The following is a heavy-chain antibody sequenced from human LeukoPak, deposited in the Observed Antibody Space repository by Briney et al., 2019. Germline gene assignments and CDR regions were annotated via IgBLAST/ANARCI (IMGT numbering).Heavy chain of an antibody. CDR1: GGSISSSNW. V-gene: IGHV4-4*02. Sequence: SETLSLTCAVSGGSISSSNWWSWVRQPPGKGLEWIGEIYHSGSTNYNPSLKSRVTISVDKSKNQFSLKLSSVTAADTAVYYCARVAVDTAMVAYFDYWGQGTLVTVSS. J-gene: IGHJ4*02. CDR2: IYHSGST. CDR3: ARVAVDTAMVAYFDY. D-gene: IGHD5-18*01.